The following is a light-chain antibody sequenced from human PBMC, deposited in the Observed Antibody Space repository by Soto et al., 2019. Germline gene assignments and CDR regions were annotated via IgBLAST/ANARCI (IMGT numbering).Light chain of an antibody. Sequence: DIQMTQSPSSLSASVGDRVTITCRASQGISNYLAWYQQKPGKVPKLLIYAASTLQSGVPSRFSGSGSGTDFTLTISSLQPEHVATYYFHKYNSAPPFTFGPEHKVDIK. V-gene: IGKV1-27*01. CDR2: AAS. CDR3: HKYNSAPPFT. CDR1: QGISNY. J-gene: IGKJ3*01.